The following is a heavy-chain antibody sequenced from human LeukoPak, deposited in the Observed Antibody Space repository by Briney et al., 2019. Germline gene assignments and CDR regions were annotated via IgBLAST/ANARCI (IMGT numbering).Heavy chain of an antibody. CDR2: IRYDGSNK. Sequence: PGGSLRLSCAASGFTFSSYGMHWGRQAPGKGLEWVAFIRYDGSNKNYADSVKGRFTISRDNSKNTLDLQMNSLRGEDTAVYYCASDIQGYCSSTSCRSAHFDYWGQGTLVTVSS. CDR3: ASDIQGYCSSTSCRSAHFDY. V-gene: IGHV3-30*02. CDR1: GFTFSSYG. J-gene: IGHJ4*02. D-gene: IGHD2-2*01.